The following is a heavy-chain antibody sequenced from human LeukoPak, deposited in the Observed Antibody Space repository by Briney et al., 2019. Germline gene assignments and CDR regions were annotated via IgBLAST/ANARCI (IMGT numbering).Heavy chain of an antibody. CDR3: ARFALKTPPTD. J-gene: IGHJ4*02. Sequence: GESLRLSCVASGFTFRDYTLNWVRQAPGKGLEWVSFIGSRSTYINYADSVKGRFTISRDNAKNSLYLEMNSLRAEDTAVYYCARFALKTPPTDWGQGTLVTVSS. V-gene: IGHV3-21*06. CDR2: IGSRSTYI. CDR1: GFTFRDYT.